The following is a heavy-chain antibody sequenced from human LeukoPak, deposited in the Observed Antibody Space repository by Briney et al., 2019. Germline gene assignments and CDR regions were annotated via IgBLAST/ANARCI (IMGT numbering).Heavy chain of an antibody. J-gene: IGHJ4*02. D-gene: IGHD3-16*01. CDR1: GGSISSYY. Sequence: SETLSLTCTVSGGSISSYYWSWIRQTPGKGLEWIGYIYYSGSTNYNPSLKSRVTISVDTSKNQFSLKLSSVTAADTAVYYCARDGGGEYYFDYWGQGTLVTVSS. CDR3: ARDGGGEYYFDY. CDR2: IYYSGST. V-gene: IGHV4-59*01.